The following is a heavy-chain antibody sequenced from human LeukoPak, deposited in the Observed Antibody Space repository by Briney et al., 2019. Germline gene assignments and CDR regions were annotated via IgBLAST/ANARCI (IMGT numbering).Heavy chain of an antibody. CDR3: AKDGYKTTVTQLIDD. D-gene: IGHD4-17*01. Sequence: GGSLRLSCAASGFTFSSYGMHWVRQAPGKGLEWVAVIWYDGSNKYYADSVKGRFTISRYNSKNTLYLQMNSLRAEDTAVYYCAKDGYKTTVTQLIDDWGQGTLVTVSS. CDR2: IWYDGSNK. CDR1: GFTFSSYG. J-gene: IGHJ4*02. V-gene: IGHV3-33*06.